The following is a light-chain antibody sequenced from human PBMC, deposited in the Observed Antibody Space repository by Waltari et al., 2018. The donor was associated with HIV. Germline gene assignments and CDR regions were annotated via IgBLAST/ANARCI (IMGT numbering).Light chain of an antibody. CDR2: EVS. CDR3: CSYTTTSAAV. V-gene: IGLV2-23*02. J-gene: IGLJ3*02. Sequence: QSALTQPASVSGSPGQSITISCIGTSSDVGGYDIVSWYQQHPGKAPKVRIYEVSKRPSGGFNRFAGAKSGNTASLTISGLQAEDEADYYCCSYTTTSAAVFGGGTKLTVL. CDR1: SSDVGGYDI.